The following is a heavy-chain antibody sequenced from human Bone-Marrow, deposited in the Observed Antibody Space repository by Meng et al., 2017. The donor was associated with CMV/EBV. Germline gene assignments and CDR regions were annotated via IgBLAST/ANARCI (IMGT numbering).Heavy chain of an antibody. CDR1: GFTFSSYS. Sequence: GESLKISCAASGFTFSSYSMNWVRQAPGKGLEWVSSISSSSSYIYYADSVKGRFTISRDNAKNSLYLQMNSLRAEDTAVYYCARARGEDYWGQGTLVTVSS. CDR2: ISSSSSYI. D-gene: IGHD3-16*01. CDR3: ARARGEDY. V-gene: IGHV3-21*01. J-gene: IGHJ4*02.